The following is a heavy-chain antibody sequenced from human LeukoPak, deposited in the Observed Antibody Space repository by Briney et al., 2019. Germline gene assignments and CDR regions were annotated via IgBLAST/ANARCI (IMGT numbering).Heavy chain of an antibody. CDR1: GNYW. CDR3: VSFYETY. J-gene: IGHJ4*02. Sequence: GGSLRLSCAASGNYWMHWVRQAPGKGLVWVSHINSDGSWTSYADSVKGRFTISKDNAKNKVYLQMNSLRAEDTAVYYCVSFYETYWGRGTLVTVSS. V-gene: IGHV3-74*01. D-gene: IGHD2/OR15-2a*01. CDR2: INSDGSWT.